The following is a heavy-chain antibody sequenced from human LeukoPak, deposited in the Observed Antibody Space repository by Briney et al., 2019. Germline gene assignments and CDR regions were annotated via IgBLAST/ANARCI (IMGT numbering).Heavy chain of an antibody. Sequence: GGSLRLSCAASGFTFSSYAMDWVRQAPGKGLEWVAAISDDGSNKDYADSVKGRFTISRDNSQSTLYLQMNSLRSEDTAVYYCARDRYYYEYSGYYLDYWGQGTLVTVSS. J-gene: IGHJ4*02. V-gene: IGHV3-30*04. CDR1: GFTFSSYA. CDR3: ARDRYYYEYSGYYLDY. CDR2: ISDDGSNK. D-gene: IGHD3-22*01.